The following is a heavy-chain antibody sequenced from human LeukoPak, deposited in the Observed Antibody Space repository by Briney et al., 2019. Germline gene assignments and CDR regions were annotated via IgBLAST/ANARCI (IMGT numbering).Heavy chain of an antibody. D-gene: IGHD3-22*01. CDR1: GFTFSSYG. V-gene: IGHV3-33*06. CDR2: IWYDGSNK. Sequence: PGRSLRLSCAVSGFTFSSYGMHWVRQAPGKGLEWVAVIWYDGSNKYYADSVKGRFTISRDNSKNTLYLQMNSLRAEDTAVYYCAKCSTYYYDSSGYYYFDYWGQGTLVTVST. J-gene: IGHJ4*02. CDR3: AKCSTYYYDSSGYYYFDY.